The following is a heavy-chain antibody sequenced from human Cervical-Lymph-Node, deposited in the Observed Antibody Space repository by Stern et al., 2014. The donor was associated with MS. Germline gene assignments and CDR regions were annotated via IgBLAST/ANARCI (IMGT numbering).Heavy chain of an antibody. CDR2: IVPGVGST. V-gene: IGHV1-46*04. CDR1: GYTFTRYD. J-gene: IGHJ5*02. CDR3: ARSGLGGAVGS. D-gene: IGHD3-10*01. Sequence: QVQLMQSGAEVRKPGASVKVSCKTSGYTFTRYDIHWVRQAPGQGLEWMGLIVPGVGSTTYAQTWRGRVSMTRDTSATTVYMELSSLRSEDTAVYYCARSGLGGAVGSWGQGTLVTVSA.